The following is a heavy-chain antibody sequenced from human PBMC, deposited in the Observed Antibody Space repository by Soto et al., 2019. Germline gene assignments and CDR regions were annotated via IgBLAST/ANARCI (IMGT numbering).Heavy chain of an antibody. CDR3: ASQEAEPPPYYFAY. V-gene: IGHV3-21*01. CDR1: GFTLSIHS. D-gene: IGHD1-1*01. Sequence: GGSLRLSCAASGFTLSIHSMSWVRQAPGKGLEWVASIDFRRGSTYYADSVKGRFTIARDNTKNSLFLQMNSLRAEDTAVYYSASQEAEPPPYYFAYWGQGTLVTVSS. CDR2: IDFRRGST. J-gene: IGHJ4*02.